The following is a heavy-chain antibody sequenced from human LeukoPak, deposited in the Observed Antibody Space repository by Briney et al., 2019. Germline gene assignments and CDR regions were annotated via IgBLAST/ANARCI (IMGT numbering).Heavy chain of an antibody. V-gene: IGHV3-23*01. D-gene: IGHD6-13*01. CDR3: VKGRISEDGLDF. Sequence: PGGSLRLSWAASGFTFSRPAMTWVRQTPGKGLDWVSSISSSGNTYYADSVKGRFTISRDNSKNMLYLQMNSLRAEDAAVYYCVKGRISEDGLDFWGQGTLVTVSS. J-gene: IGHJ4*02. CDR2: ISSSGNT. CDR1: GFTFSRPA.